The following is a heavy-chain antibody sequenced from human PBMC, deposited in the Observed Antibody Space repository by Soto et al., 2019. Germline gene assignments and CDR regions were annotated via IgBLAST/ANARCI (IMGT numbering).Heavy chain of an antibody. CDR2: IYYSRSD. CDR1: GDSINSADYY. CDR3: ARVVKFYDSSGYSFYYFDY. D-gene: IGHD3-22*01. J-gene: IGHJ4*02. Sequence: SETLSLTCTVSGDSINSADYYWSWLRQPPGKGLEWIGYIYYSRSDYYNPSLGRRATITIDTSRNQFSLNLMSVTAADTAVYYCARVVKFYDSSGYSFYYFDYWGQGALVTVPQ. V-gene: IGHV4-30-4*01.